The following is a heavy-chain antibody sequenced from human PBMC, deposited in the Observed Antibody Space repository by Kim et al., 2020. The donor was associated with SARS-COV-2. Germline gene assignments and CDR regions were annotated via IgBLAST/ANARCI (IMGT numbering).Heavy chain of an antibody. CDR3: AREWLSYYYYYGMDV. CDR2: INAGNGNT. CDR1: GYTFTSYA. J-gene: IGHJ6*02. Sequence: ASVKVSCKASGYTFTSYAMHWVRQAPGQRLEWMGWINAGNGNTKYSQKFQGRVTITRDTSASTAYMELSSLRSEDTAVYYCAREWLSYYYYYGMDVWGQGTTVTVSS. V-gene: IGHV1-3*01. D-gene: IGHD6-19*01.